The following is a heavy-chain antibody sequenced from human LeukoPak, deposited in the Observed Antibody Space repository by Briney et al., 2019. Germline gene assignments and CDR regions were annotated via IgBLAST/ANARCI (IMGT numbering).Heavy chain of an antibody. CDR1: GGSFSGYY. V-gene: IGHV4-34*01. J-gene: IGHJ5*02. CDR2: INHSGST. CDR3: ARVVAVAGTRWFDP. D-gene: IGHD6-19*01. Sequence: SETLSLTCAVYGGSFSGYYWSWIRQPPGKGLEWIGEINHSGSTYYNPSLKSRVTISVDRSKNQFSLKLSSVTAADTAVYYCARVVAVAGTRWFDPWGQGTLVTVSS.